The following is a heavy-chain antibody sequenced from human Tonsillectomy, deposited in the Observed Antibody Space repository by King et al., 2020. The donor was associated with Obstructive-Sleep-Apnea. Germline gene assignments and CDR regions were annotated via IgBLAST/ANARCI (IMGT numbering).Heavy chain of an antibody. D-gene: IGHD3-3*01. CDR2: ISYDGSNK. Sequence: VQLVESGGGVVQPGRSLRLSCAASGFTFSSYAMHWVRQAPGKGLEWVAVISYDGSNKYYADSVKGRFTISRDNSKNTLYLQMNSLRAEDTAVYYCAXXFXXGXXXXGMDVXGXGTTVTXSX. J-gene: IGHJ6*04. CDR3: AXXFXXGXXXXGMDV. CDR1: GFTFSSYA. V-gene: IGHV3-30-3*01.